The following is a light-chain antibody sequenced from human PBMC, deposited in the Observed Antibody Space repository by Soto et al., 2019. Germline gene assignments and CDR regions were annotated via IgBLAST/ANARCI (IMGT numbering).Light chain of an antibody. CDR1: QSISSW. CDR2: KAS. V-gene: IGKV1-5*03. Sequence: DIQMTQSPSTLSASVGDRVTISCRASQSISSWLAWYQQKPGKAPKVLIYKASSLESGVPSRFSGRGSGTEFTLTISSLQPDDFATYYCQHYNSNPWTFGRGTKVEV. J-gene: IGKJ1*01. CDR3: QHYNSNPWT.